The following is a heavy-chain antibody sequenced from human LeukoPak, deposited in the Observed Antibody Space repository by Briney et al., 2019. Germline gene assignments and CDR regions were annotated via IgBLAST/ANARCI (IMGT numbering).Heavy chain of an antibody. CDR2: ISYDGSNK. CDR1: GFTFSSYA. V-gene: IGHV3-30-3*01. J-gene: IGHJ6*02. D-gene: IGHD3-3*01. CDR3: ARDLLRFLEWLYTTYYYYGMDV. Sequence: PGRSLRLSCAASGFTFSSYAMHWVRQAPGKGLEWVAVISYDGSNKYYADSVKGRFTISRDNSKNTLYLQMNSLRAEDTAVYYCARDLLRFLEWLYTTYYYYGMDVWGQGNTVTVSS.